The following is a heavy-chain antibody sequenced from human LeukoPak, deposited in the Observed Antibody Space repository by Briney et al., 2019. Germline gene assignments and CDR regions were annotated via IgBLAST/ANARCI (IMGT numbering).Heavy chain of an antibody. V-gene: IGHV7-4-1*02. CDR2: INTYTGTP. CDR1: GYTFSSYT. J-gene: IGHJ4*02. Sequence: GASVKVSCKASGYTFSSYTLSWLRQAPGQGLVWMGWINTYTGTPTYAQGFTGRFVFSLDSSVSTAYLQINSLKAEDIAVYYCVRQYSGYESLYFDSWGQGTLVTVSS. CDR3: VRQYSGYESLYFDS. D-gene: IGHD5-12*01.